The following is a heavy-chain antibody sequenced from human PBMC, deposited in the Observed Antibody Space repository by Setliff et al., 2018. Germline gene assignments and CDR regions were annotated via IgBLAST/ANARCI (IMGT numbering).Heavy chain of an antibody. V-gene: IGHV1-18*01. CDR1: GFRFTNFG. CDR3: VRSSAPQVVLAADFDF. CDR2: ISPCSGNT. J-gene: IGHJ4*02. Sequence: VASVKVSCKTSGFRFTNFGFSWVRQAPGQGLEWLGSISPCSGNTNYPQWLQDRVTMTIDTSATTVYMELKSLRSDDTAVYYCVRSSAPQVVLAADFDFWGQGTPVTVSS. D-gene: IGHD6-19*01.